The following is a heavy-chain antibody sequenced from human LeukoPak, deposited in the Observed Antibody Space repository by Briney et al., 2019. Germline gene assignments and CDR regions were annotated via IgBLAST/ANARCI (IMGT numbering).Heavy chain of an antibody. CDR3: ARSSSKIAAAGKDCDY. Sequence: SETLSLTCTVSGGSINSTNYYWGWIRQPPGKGLEWIGSSYYSGSTYYNPSLRSRVTISVDTSKNQFSLKLSSVTAADTAVYYCARSSSKIAAAGKDCDYWGQGTLVNVPS. CDR2: SYYSGST. J-gene: IGHJ4*02. D-gene: IGHD6-13*01. CDR1: GGSINSTNYY. V-gene: IGHV4-39*01.